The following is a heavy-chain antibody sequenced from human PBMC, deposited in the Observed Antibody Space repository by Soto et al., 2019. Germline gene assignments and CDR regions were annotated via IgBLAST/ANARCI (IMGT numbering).Heavy chain of an antibody. D-gene: IGHD6-6*01. J-gene: IGHJ4*02. V-gene: IGHV3-64D*06. CDR3: VKGRVEYSSSAGYFDY. Sequence: GGSLRLSCSASGFTFSSYAMHWVRQAPGKGLEYVSAISSNGGSTYYADSVKGRFTISRDNSKNTLYLQMSSLRAEDTAVYYCVKGRVEYSSSAGYFDYWGQGTLVTVSS. CDR1: GFTFSSYA. CDR2: ISSNGGST.